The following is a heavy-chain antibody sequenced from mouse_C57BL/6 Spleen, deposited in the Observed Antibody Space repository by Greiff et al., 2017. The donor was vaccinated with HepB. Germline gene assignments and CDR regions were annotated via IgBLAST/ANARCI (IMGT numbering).Heavy chain of an antibody. V-gene: IGHV1-82*01. CDR1: GYAFSSSW. Sequence: KQSGPELVKPGASVKISCKASGYAFSSSWMNWVKQRPGKGLEWIGRIYPGDGDTNYNGKFKGKATLTADKSSSTAYMQLSSLTSEDSAVYFCAREDYYDYDEGYAMDYWGQGTSVTVSS. J-gene: IGHJ4*01. D-gene: IGHD2-4*01. CDR2: IYPGDGDT. CDR3: AREDYYDYDEGYAMDY.